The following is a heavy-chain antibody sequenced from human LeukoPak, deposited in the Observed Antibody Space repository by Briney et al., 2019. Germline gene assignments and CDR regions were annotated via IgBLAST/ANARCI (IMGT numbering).Heavy chain of an antibody. Sequence: SETLSLTCTVAGGSIGSYYWSLIRQPPGKGLEWIGYIYYSGRTNYNPSLKSRVTISVDTSKNQFSLKLSSVTAADTAVYYCARALGYGDYGDNYYFDYWGQGTLVTVSS. CDR1: GGSIGSYY. V-gene: IGHV4-59*01. D-gene: IGHD4-17*01. J-gene: IGHJ4*02. CDR2: IYYSGRT. CDR3: ARALGYGDYGDNYYFDY.